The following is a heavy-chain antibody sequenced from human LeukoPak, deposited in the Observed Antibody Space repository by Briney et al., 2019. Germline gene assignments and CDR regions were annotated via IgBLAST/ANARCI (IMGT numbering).Heavy chain of an antibody. CDR2: MYYSGNN. J-gene: IGHJ5*02. CDR1: GASISSYSSY. CDR3: ASISAVFGAVRWFDP. V-gene: IGHV4-39*07. D-gene: IGHD3-3*01. Sequence: SETLSLTCTVSGASISSYSSYWGWIRQPPGKGLEWIGNMYYSGNNYSNPSLMSRVTISIDTSKNQFSLKLTSVTAADTAVYYCASISAVFGAVRWFDPWGQGTLVTVSS.